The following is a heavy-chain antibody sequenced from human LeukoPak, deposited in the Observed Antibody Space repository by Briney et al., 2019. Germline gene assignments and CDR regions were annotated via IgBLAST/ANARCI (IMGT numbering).Heavy chain of an antibody. J-gene: IGHJ4*02. Sequence: SETLSLTCAVYGGSFSGYYWSWLRQPPGKGLEWIGEINHSGSTTYNPSLKSRVTISIDTSKNQFSLSLISVTAAGTAVYYCASLMLIAAGYDYWGQGNLVTVSS. CDR1: GGSFSGYY. CDR3: ASLMLIAAGYDY. D-gene: IGHD6-13*01. CDR2: INHSGST. V-gene: IGHV4-34*01.